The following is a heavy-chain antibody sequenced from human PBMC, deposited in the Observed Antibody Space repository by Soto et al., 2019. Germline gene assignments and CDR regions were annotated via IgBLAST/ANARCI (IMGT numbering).Heavy chain of an antibody. Sequence: ASVKVSCKASGYTFTTYYMHWVRQAPGQGLEWMGITNPGGGSTSHAQKFQGRVTMTSDTSTSTVYMELSSLGSEDTAVYYCARGSVFGAQPLFDHWGQGTLVTVSS. CDR1: GYTFTTYY. CDR2: TNPGGGST. D-gene: IGHD1-20*01. V-gene: IGHV1-46*01. J-gene: IGHJ4*02. CDR3: ARGSVFGAQPLFDH.